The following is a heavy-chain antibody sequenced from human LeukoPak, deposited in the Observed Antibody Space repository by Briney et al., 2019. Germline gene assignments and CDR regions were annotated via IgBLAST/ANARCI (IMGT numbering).Heavy chain of an antibody. V-gene: IGHV3-30*02. CDR3: AKRNTMVRGGPCFDY. J-gene: IGHJ4*02. CDR1: GFTFSSYE. Sequence: GGSLRLSCAASGFTFSSYEMNWVRQAPGKGLEWVAFIRYDGSNKYYADSVKGRFTFSRDNSKDTLYLQMNDLRPDDTAIYYCAKRNTMVRGGPCFDYWGQGLLVTVSS. D-gene: IGHD3-10*01. CDR2: IRYDGSNK.